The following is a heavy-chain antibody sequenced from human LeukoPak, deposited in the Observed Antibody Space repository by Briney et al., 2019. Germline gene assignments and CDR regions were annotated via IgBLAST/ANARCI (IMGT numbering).Heavy chain of an antibody. V-gene: IGHV4-59*01. CDR1: GASISRYY. J-gene: IGHJ4*02. CDR3: ARVPYTRGWYYFDY. D-gene: IGHD6-19*01. Sequence: PSETLSLTCSVSGASISRYYWSWIRQPPGKGLEWIAYIYYSGSTDYNPSLKSRVTISVDTSKNQFSLKLSSVAAADTAVYYCARVPYTRGWYYFDYWGQGTLVTVSS. CDR2: IYYSGST.